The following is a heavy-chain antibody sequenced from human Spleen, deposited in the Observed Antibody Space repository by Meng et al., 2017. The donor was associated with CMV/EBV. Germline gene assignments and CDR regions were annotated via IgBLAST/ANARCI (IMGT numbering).Heavy chain of an antibody. D-gene: IGHD5-18*01. J-gene: IGHJ4*02. CDR2: ISSDGNFI. Sequence: GGSLRLSCAASGFTFTRYSMNWVRQAPGKGLEWISSISSDGNFIFYADSVKGRFTVSRDNAKESLYLQMNSLRAEDTSLYYCARGQLSGVFDHWGQGALVTVSS. V-gene: IGHV3-21*01. CDR3: ARGQLSGVFDH. CDR1: GFTFTRYS.